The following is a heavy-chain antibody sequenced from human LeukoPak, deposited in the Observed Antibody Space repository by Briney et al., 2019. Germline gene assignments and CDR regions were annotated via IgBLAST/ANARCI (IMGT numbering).Heavy chain of an antibody. CDR3: ARGLTIFGVVPEGGGFDI. D-gene: IGHD3-3*01. Sequence: RPGGSLRLSCAASGFTFSSYTMTWVRQAPGKGLEWVSSVSSSSSYVYYADSVKGRFTISRDNAKNSLYLQMNSLRAEDTAVYYCARGLTIFGVVPEGGGFDIWGQGTMVTVSS. CDR1: GFTFSSYT. J-gene: IGHJ3*02. CDR2: VSSSSSYV. V-gene: IGHV3-21*01.